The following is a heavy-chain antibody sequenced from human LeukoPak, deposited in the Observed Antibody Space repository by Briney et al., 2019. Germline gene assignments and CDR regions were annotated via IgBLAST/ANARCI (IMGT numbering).Heavy chain of an antibody. D-gene: IGHD5-12*01. V-gene: IGHV4-59*01. Sequence: SETLSLTCTVSGGSISSYYWSWIRQPPGKGLEWIGYIYYSGSTNYNPSLKSQVTISVDTSKNQFSLKLSSVTAADTAVYYCARDRLGGYSGYGEFDYWGQGTLVTVSS. CDR3: ARDRLGGYSGYGEFDY. CDR1: GGSISSYY. J-gene: IGHJ4*02. CDR2: IYYSGST.